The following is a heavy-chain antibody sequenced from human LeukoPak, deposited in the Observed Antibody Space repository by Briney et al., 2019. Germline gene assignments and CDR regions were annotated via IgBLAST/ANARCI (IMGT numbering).Heavy chain of an antibody. CDR2: ISSSSSYI. CDR1: GFTFSSYS. CDR3: AGFLEWFRNWFDP. J-gene: IGHJ5*02. Sequence: GGSLRLSCAASGFTFSSYSMNWVRQAPGKGLEWVSSISSSSSYIYYADSVKGRFTNSRDNAKNSLYLQMNSLRAEDTAVYYCAGFLEWFRNWFDPWGQGTLVTVSS. V-gene: IGHV3-21*01. D-gene: IGHD3-3*01.